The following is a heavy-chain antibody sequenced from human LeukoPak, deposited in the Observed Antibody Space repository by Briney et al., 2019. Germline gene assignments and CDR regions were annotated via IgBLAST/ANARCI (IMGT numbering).Heavy chain of an antibody. CDR3: ARREQLGYFDY. J-gene: IGHJ4*02. D-gene: IGHD6-13*01. CDR2: IYYSGST. V-gene: IGHV4-39*01. Sequence: SETLSLTCTVSGGSISSSSYYWGWIRQPPGQGLEWIGSIYYSGSTYYNPSLKSRVTISVDTSKNQFSLKLSSVTAADTAVYYCARREQLGYFDYWGQGTLVTVSS. CDR1: GGSISSSSYY.